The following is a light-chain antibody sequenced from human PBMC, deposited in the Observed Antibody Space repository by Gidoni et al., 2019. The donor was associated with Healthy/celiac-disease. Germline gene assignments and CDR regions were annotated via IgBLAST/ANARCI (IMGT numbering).Light chain of an antibody. Sequence: EIVMTQSPATLSLSPGERATLSCRASQSVSSSYLSWYQQKPGQAPRLLIYGASNRATGIPARFSGSGSGTDFTLTISSLQPEDFAVYYCQQDYNLPLTFGGGTKVEIK. CDR3: QQDYNLPLT. CDR1: QSVSSSY. V-gene: IGKV3D-7*01. CDR2: GAS. J-gene: IGKJ4*01.